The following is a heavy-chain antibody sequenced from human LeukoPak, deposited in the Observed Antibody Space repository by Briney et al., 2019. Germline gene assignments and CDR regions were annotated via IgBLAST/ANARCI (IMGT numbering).Heavy chain of an antibody. CDR3: ARDRDYYDNNGYISQFDY. J-gene: IGHJ4*02. Sequence: SETVSLTCTVSGGSISSSSYYWGWIRQPPGKGLEWIGSMYYSGGTFYNPSLKSRVTISVDTSKNQFSLELRSVTAADTAVYYCARDRDYYDNNGYISQFDYWGQGTLVTVSS. CDR1: GGSISSSSYY. CDR2: MYYSGGT. V-gene: IGHV4-39*07. D-gene: IGHD3-22*01.